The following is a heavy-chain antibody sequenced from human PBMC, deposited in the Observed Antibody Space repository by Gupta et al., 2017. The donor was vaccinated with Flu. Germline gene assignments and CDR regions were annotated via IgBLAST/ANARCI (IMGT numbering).Heavy chain of an antibody. CDR1: GGTLSNFA. V-gene: IGHV1-69*17. CDR3: AIPGPLRVGANVFDF. CDR2: IIPLFGIP. J-gene: IGHJ4*02. Sequence: QVQLVQSGAEVKKPGSSVKVSCKASGGTLSNFAISWVRQAPGQGLEWMGGIIPLFGIPNYAQKFQGRVTITADKSTSTADMELSSLRSEDTAIYYCAIPGPLRVGANVFDFWGQGTLVSVSS. D-gene: IGHD1-26*01.